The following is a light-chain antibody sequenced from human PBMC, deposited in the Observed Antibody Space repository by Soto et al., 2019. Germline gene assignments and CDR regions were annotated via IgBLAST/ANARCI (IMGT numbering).Light chain of an antibody. V-gene: IGLV1-44*01. Sequence: QSVLTQPPSASWTPGQRVTISCSTSSANIGGNTVNWYQQVPGTAPKLLIYSYDQRPSGVPDRFSGSKSGTSASLAISGLQSEAEADYYWAAWDASLNGYVFGTGTKVTVL. CDR2: SYD. CDR1: SANIGGNT. J-gene: IGLJ1*01. CDR3: AAWDASLNGYV.